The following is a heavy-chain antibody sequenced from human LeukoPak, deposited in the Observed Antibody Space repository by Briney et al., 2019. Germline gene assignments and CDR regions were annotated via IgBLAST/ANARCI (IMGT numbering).Heavy chain of an antibody. CDR3: AGTPFDPVDSYGSPDDY. CDR2: ISYDGSNK. J-gene: IGHJ4*02. CDR1: GFTFSSYG. Sequence: GRSLRLSCAASGFTFSSYGMHWVRQAPGKGLEWVAVISYDGSNKYYADSVQGRFTISRDNAKNSLYLQMNSLRAEDTAVYYCAGTPFDPVDSYGSPDDYWGQGTLVTVSS. D-gene: IGHD5-18*01. V-gene: IGHV3-30*03.